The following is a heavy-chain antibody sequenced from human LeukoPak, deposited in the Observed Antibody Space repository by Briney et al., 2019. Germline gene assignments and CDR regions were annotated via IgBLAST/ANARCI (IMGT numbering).Heavy chain of an antibody. CDR1: VGSISRYY. D-gene: IGHD3-10*01. Sequence: SETLSLTCTVSVGSISRYYWIWIQQPAAKGLEGIGRVYTSWSTNCHPSLKSRVTMSVATSKNQFSLKLSSVTAADTAVYYCARDSGTTGAVTFAPWGQATLVTVYS. CDR3: ARDSGTTGAVTFAP. CDR2: VYTSWST. J-gene: IGHJ5*02. V-gene: IGHV4-4*07.